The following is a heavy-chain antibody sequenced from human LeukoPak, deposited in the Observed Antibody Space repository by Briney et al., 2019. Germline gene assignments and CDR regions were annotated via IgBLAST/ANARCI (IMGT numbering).Heavy chain of an antibody. Sequence: PGGSLRLSCAASGFTFRSYAMHWVRQTPGKGLEWVAVILDDENNKNYADSVKGRFTISRDNSKNTLYLQMNSLRAEDTAVYYCANADIVATIPAFDIWGQGTMVTVSS. CDR3: ANADIVATIPAFDI. CDR1: GFTFRSYA. J-gene: IGHJ3*02. CDR2: ILDDENNK. D-gene: IGHD5-12*01. V-gene: IGHV3-30-3*01.